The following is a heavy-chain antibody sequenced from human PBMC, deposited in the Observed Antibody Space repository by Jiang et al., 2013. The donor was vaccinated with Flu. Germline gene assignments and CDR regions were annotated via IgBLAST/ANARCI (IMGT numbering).Heavy chain of an antibody. D-gene: IGHD6-19*01. J-gene: IGHJ4*02. V-gene: IGHV2-70*11. CDR2: IDWDDDT. CDR1: GFSLSTSGVG. CDR3: ARLRFSSGSTWVDY. Sequence: KPTQTLTLTCTFSGFSLSTSGVGVGWIRQPPGKALEWLARIDWDDDTYYSTSLKTRLTISKDTPKNQVVLTMTNMDPVDTATYYCARLRFSSGSTWVDYWGQGTLVTVSS.